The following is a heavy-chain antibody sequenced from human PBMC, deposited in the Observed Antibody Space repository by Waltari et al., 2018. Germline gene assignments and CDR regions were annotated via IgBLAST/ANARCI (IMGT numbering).Heavy chain of an antibody. J-gene: IGHJ4*02. Sequence: EVQLVESEGGLVQPGGSLSISCSASGFTFNTYWMKWIRQAPGKGLEWGANINPDGSQKFYVDSVKGRFTVSRDNAQNSLYLQMNNLRAEDTAVYYCTTLARGESGDYWGQGTLVTVSS. CDR1: GFTFNTYW. CDR3: TTLARGESGDY. D-gene: IGHD3-10*01. CDR2: INPDGSQK. V-gene: IGHV3-7*01.